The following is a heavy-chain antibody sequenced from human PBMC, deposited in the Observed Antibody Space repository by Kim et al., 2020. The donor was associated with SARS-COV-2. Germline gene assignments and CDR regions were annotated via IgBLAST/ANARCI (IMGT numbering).Heavy chain of an antibody. J-gene: IGHJ1*01. D-gene: IGHD7-27*01. Sequence: GGSLRLSCAASGFTFSDYYMSWIRQAPGKGLEWVSYISSSGSTIYYADSVKGRFTISRDNAKNSLYLQMNSLRAEDTAVYYCARDVIKGSPPGYFQHWGQGTLVTVSS. V-gene: IGHV3-11*01. CDR3: ARDVIKGSPPGYFQH. CDR2: ISSSGSTI. CDR1: GFTFSDYY.